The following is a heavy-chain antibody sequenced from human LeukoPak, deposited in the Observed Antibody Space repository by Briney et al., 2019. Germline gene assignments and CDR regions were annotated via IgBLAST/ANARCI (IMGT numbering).Heavy chain of an antibody. CDR2: ISWNSGSI. D-gene: IGHD5-18*01. Sequence: GGSLRLSCAASGFTFDDYAMHWVRQAPGKGLEWVSGISWNSGSIGYADSVKGRFTISRDNAKNSLYLQMNSLRAEDMALYYCAKDEGRHSYGFLDAFDFWGQGTMVTVSS. CDR3: AKDEGRHSYGFLDAFDF. CDR1: GFTFDDYA. V-gene: IGHV3-9*03. J-gene: IGHJ3*01.